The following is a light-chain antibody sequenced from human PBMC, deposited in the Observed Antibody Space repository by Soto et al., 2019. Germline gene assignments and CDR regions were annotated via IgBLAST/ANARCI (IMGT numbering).Light chain of an antibody. Sequence: EIVLTQSPGTLSSSPGERATLSCRASQSVRSSYFAWYQQKPGQAPRLLIFGASTRAPGIPDRFSGSGSGTDFTLTISKLEPEDFALFYCQQYGNSPLTFGGGTKVDIK. J-gene: IGKJ4*01. CDR1: QSVRSSY. V-gene: IGKV3-20*01. CDR3: QQYGNSPLT. CDR2: GAS.